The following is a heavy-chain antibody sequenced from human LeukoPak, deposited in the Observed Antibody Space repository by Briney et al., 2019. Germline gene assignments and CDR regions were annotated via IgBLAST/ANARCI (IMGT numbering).Heavy chain of an antibody. CDR1: GGSISGYF. CDR2: IYTSGST. Sequence: SETLSLTCTVSGGSISGYFWSWIRQPPGKGLEWIGYIYTSGSTHYNSSLKSRVTMSVDTSKNQFSLKLSSVTPTDAAMYFCARERADWYFDLWGRGTLVSVSS. CDR3: ARERADWYFDL. V-gene: IGHV4-4*09. J-gene: IGHJ2*01.